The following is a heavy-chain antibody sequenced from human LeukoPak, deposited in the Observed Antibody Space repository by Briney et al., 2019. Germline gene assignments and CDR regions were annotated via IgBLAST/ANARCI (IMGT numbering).Heavy chain of an antibody. V-gene: IGHV4-31*03. CDR1: GGSISSGGYY. Sequence: SETLSLTCTVSGGSISSGGYYWSWIRQHPGKGLERIGYIYYSGSTYYNPSLKSRVTISVDTSKNQFSLKLSSVTAADTAVYYCARDGYSYGLGYWGQGTLVTVSS. J-gene: IGHJ4*02. CDR3: ARDGYSYGLGY. CDR2: IYYSGST. D-gene: IGHD5-18*01.